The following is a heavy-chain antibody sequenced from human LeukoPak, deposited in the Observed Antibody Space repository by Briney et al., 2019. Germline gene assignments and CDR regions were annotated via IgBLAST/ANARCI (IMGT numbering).Heavy chain of an antibody. V-gene: IGHV3-7*01. CDR2: IKYDGIEK. Sequence: GGSLRLSCAASGFTFSSYAMHWVRQAPGQGLEWVANIKYDGIEKYYVASVRGRFTISRDDAKNSLSLQMNNMRAEDTAVYYCAFNNDFKYWGQGTQVTVSS. CDR3: AFNNDFKY. CDR1: GFTFSSYA. D-gene: IGHD1/OR15-1a*01. J-gene: IGHJ4*02.